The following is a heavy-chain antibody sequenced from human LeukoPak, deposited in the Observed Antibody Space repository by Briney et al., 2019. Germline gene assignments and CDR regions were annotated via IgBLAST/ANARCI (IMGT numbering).Heavy chain of an antibody. CDR1: GYSISSGYY. V-gene: IGHV4-38-2*02. CDR3: ARGDPSDFWSGSLYYFDY. D-gene: IGHD3-3*01. CDR2: IYHSGST. Sequence: SETLSLTCTASGYSISSGYYWGWIRPPPGKGLEWIGSIYHSGSTYYNPSLKSRVTISVDTSKNQFSLKLSSVTAADTAVYYCARGDPSDFWSGSLYYFDYWGQGTLVTVAS. J-gene: IGHJ4*02.